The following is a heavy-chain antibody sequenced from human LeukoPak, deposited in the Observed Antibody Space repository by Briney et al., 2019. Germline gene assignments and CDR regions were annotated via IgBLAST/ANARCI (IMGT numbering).Heavy chain of an antibody. CDR1: GFTFDDYA. CDR3: AKVLALGYFDWTFDS. Sequence: PGRSLRLSCAASGFTFDDYAMHWVRQAARKGLEWVSGISWNSGSIGYADSVKGRFTISRDKAKNSLYLQMNSLRAEDTALYYCAKVLALGYFDWTFDSWGQGTLVTVSS. V-gene: IGHV3-9*01. CDR2: ISWNSGSI. J-gene: IGHJ4*02. D-gene: IGHD3-9*01.